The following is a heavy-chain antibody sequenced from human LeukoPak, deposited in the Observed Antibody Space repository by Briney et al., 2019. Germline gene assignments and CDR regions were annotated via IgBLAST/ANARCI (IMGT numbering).Heavy chain of an antibody. V-gene: IGHV3-23*01. Sequence: GGSLRLSCAASGFTFSTYALSWVRQAPGKGLEWVPVISGSAVTTYYADSVQGRFTISRDTSKKTVYLQMNSLRAEDTAIYYCAKAVVVVVAARNYFDYWGQGTLVTVSS. CDR3: AKAVVVVVAARNYFDY. D-gene: IGHD2-15*01. CDR2: ISGSAVTT. CDR1: GFTFSTYA. J-gene: IGHJ4*02.